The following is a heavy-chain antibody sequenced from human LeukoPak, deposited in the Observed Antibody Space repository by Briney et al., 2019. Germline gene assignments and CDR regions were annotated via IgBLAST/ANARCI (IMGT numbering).Heavy chain of an antibody. D-gene: IGHD3-9*01. CDR1: GFTFDDYA. CDR3: AKDPDILTGYCQGAGFDY. Sequence: GGSLRLSCAASGFTFDDYAMHWVRHAPGKGLEWVSGISWNSGSIGYADSVKGRFTISRDNAKNSLYLQMNSLRAEDTALYYCAKDPDILTGYCQGAGFDYWGQGTLVTVSS. CDR2: ISWNSGSI. J-gene: IGHJ4*02. V-gene: IGHV3-9*01.